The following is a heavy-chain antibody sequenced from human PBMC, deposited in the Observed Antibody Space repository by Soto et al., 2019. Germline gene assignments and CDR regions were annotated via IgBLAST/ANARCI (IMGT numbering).Heavy chain of an antibody. Sequence: QVQLVQSGAEVKKPGSSVKVSCKASGGTFSSYAISWVRQAPGQGLEWMGGIIPIFGTANYAQKFQGRGTITADESTSRAYMELSSLRSEGTAVYYCARAKGCTPARLAPSYGMDVWGQGTTVTVSS. D-gene: IGHD2-8*01. CDR3: ARAKGCTPARLAPSYGMDV. CDR1: GGTFSSYA. CDR2: IIPIFGTA. V-gene: IGHV1-69*12. J-gene: IGHJ6*02.